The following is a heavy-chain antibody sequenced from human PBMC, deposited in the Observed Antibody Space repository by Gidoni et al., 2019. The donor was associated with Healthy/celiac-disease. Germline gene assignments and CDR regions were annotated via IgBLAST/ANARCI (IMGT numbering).Heavy chain of an antibody. D-gene: IGHD3-10*01. V-gene: IGHV4-31*03. CDR2: IYYSGST. CDR3: ARVPMVQGKLNPGGMDV. J-gene: IGHJ6*02. CDR1: GGSISSGGYS. Sequence: QVQLQESGPGLVKPSQTLSLTCTVSGGSISSGGYSWSWIRQHPGKGLEWIGYIYYSGSTYYNPSLKSRVTISVDTSKNQFSLKLSSVTAADTAVYYCARVPMVQGKLNPGGMDVWGQGTTVTVSS.